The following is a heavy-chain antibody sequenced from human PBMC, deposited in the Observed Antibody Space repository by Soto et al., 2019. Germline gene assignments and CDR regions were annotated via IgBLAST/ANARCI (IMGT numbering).Heavy chain of an antibody. CDR2: IYYSGST. CDR3: ASLYCISTSCHLNWFDP. J-gene: IGHJ5*02. D-gene: IGHD2-2*01. Sequence: PSESLSLTCTVSCGSVSSGSYYWSWIRQPPGKGLEWIGYIYYSGSTNYNPSLKSRVTISVDTSKNQFSLKLSSVTAADTAVYYCASLYCISTSCHLNWFDPWGQGTLVTVSS. CDR1: CGSVSSGSYY. V-gene: IGHV4-61*01.